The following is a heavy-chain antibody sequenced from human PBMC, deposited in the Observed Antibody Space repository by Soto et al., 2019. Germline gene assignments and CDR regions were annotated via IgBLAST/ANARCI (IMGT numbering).Heavy chain of an antibody. V-gene: IGHV4-30-4*01. Sequence: QVQLQESGPGLVKPSQTLSLTCTVSGGSISSGDYYWSWIRQPPGKGLEWIGYIYYSGSTYYNPSLKSRVTISVDTSKNQFSLKLRSVTAADTAVYYCARDDCSGGSCYSKRLDAFDIWGQGTMVTVSS. D-gene: IGHD2-15*01. CDR1: GGSISSGDYY. CDR3: ARDDCSGGSCYSKRLDAFDI. J-gene: IGHJ3*02. CDR2: IYYSGST.